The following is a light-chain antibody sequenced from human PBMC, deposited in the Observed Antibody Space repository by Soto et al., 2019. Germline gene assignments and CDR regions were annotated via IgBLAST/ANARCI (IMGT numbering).Light chain of an antibody. CDR1: QSVSSY. CDR3: QQRSNWIT. J-gene: IGKJ3*01. CDR2: DAS. Sequence: EIVLTQSPATLSLSPGDRATLSCRASQSVSSYLAWYQQKPGQAPRLLIYDASNRATGIPARFSGSGSGTDFTLTSSSLEPEDFAVYYCQQRSNWITFGPGTKVDIK. V-gene: IGKV3-11*01.